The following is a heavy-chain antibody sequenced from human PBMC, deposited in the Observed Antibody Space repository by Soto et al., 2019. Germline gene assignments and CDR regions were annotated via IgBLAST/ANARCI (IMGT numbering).Heavy chain of an antibody. CDR2: ISSSSSYI. Sequence: GGSLRLSCAASGFTFSSYSMNWVRQAPGKGLEWVSSISSSSSYIYYADSVKGRFTISRDNAKNSLYLQMNSLRAEDTAVYYCARDWNYYGSGSLWDGYFDYWGQGTLVTVSS. CDR1: GFTFSSYS. CDR3: ARDWNYYGSGSLWDGYFDY. V-gene: IGHV3-21*01. D-gene: IGHD3-10*01. J-gene: IGHJ4*02.